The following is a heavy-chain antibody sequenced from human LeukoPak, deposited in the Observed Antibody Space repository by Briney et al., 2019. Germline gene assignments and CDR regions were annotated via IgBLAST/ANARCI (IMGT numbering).Heavy chain of an antibody. J-gene: IGHJ3*02. Sequence: ASVKVSCKASGYTFTSYGISWVRRAPGQGLEWMGWISVYNGNTNYAQKLQGRVTLTTDTSTSTAYMELRSLRSDDTAVYYCARDRRDILTGPQSSDAFDIWGQGTMVTVSS. CDR3: ARDRRDILTGPQSSDAFDI. CDR2: ISVYNGNT. CDR1: GYTFTSYG. D-gene: IGHD3-9*01. V-gene: IGHV1-18*01.